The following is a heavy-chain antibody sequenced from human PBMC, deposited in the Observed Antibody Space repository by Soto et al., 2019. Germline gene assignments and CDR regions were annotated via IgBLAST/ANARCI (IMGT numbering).Heavy chain of an antibody. J-gene: IGHJ6*02. D-gene: IGHD6-6*01. CDR3: ARDATQSEYSSYYYGMDV. CDR1: GGSISSYD. V-gene: IGHV4-59*01. CDR2: IYYSGST. Sequence: PSETLSLTCTVSGGSISSYDWSWIRRPPGKGLEWIGYIYYSGSTNYNPSLKSRVTISVDTSKNQFSLKLSSVTAADTAVYYCARDATQSEYSSYYYGMDVWGQGTAVTVSS.